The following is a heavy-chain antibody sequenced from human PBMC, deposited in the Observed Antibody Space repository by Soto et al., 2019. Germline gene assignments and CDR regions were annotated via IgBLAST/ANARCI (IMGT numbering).Heavy chain of an antibody. CDR1: GITLGNFW. Sequence: EVQLVQSGGGLVRPGGSLRLSCAASGITLGNFWMTWVRQSPGKGLEWVGRIKSIPDGSITEHGSPVKDRFIISRDDSENTLHLQMHSLKTEDTAVYYCATPRPGTHGYGFWGQGTLVTVSS. CDR3: ATPRPGTHGYGF. J-gene: IGHJ4*02. D-gene: IGHD5-18*01. CDR2: IKSIPDGSIT. V-gene: IGHV3-15*01.